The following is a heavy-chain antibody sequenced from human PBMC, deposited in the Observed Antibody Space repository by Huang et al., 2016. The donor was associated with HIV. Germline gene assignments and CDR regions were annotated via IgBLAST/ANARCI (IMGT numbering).Heavy chain of an antibody. D-gene: IGHD2-2*03. Sequence: QLRESGPGLVTPSETLSLTCSASGTSMTSSTFYWDWFRQPPGRGLAWIGRFYFLGNTYHNPSLKSRVTISIDTANKQYSMRLTSVTAADTAVYFCAREVRSVDTDRPDGYYYRGLDVWGQGTTVIVSS. CDR1: GTSMTSSTFY. V-gene: IGHV4-39*02. J-gene: IGHJ6*02. CDR3: AREVRSVDTDRPDGYYYRGLDV. CDR2: FYFLGNT.